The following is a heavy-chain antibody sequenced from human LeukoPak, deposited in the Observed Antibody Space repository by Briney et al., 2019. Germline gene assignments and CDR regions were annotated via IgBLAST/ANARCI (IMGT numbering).Heavy chain of an antibody. Sequence: GGSLRLSCAASGFTFSSYAMSWVRQAPGKGLEWVSAISGSGGSTYYADSVKGRFTISRDNSKNTLYPQMNSLRAEDTAVYYCAKEPAMIVVVTDDYWGQGTLVTVSS. CDR1: GFTFSSYA. CDR3: AKEPAMIVVVTDDY. V-gene: IGHV3-23*01. CDR2: ISGSGGST. J-gene: IGHJ4*02. D-gene: IGHD3-22*01.